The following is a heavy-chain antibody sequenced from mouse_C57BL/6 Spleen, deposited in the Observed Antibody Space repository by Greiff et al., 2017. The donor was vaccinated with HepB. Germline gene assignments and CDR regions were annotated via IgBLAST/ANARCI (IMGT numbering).Heavy chain of an antibody. CDR2: INPNNGGT. J-gene: IGHJ3*01. V-gene: IGHV1-26*01. CDR1: GYTFTDYY. CDR3: ARGGPSSGYRFAY. Sequence: VQLQQSGPELVKPGASVKISCKASGYTFTDYYMNWVKQSHGKSLEWIGDINPNNGGTSYNQKFKGKATLTVDKSSSTAYMELRSLTSEDSAVYYCARGGPSSGYRFAYWGQGTLVTVSA. D-gene: IGHD3-2*02.